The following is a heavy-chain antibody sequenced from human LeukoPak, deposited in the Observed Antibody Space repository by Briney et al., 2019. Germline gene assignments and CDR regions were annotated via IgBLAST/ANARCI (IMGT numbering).Heavy chain of an antibody. D-gene: IGHD1-26*01. CDR1: GFTFDDYA. Sequence: GGSLRLSCTASGFTFDDYAMHWVRQVPGKGLDWVSSISWNSRSIDYADSVKGRFIVSRDNAQDSVSLQMNSLRPEDTAFYYCVKDFFRGTYSGFDYWGQGTLVTVSS. CDR2: ISWNSRSI. J-gene: IGHJ4*02. V-gene: IGHV3-9*01. CDR3: VKDFFRGTYSGFDY.